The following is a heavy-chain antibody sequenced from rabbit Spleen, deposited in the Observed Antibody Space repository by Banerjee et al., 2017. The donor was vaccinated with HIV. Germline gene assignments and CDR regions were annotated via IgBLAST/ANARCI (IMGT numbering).Heavy chain of an antibody. D-gene: IGHD4-1*01. Sequence: QEQLEESGGGLVKPEGSLGISCTASGFSFSNKAVMCSVQQAPGKGLEWLACITAATPKAVHARWAKGRFAFAKAASATVTLQTTRLTVADTATYFSARDVDVVIGWNFGWWGPGTLVTVS. CDR3: ARDVDVVIGWNFGW. CDR2: ITAATPKA. CDR1: GFSFSNKAV. J-gene: IGHJ6*01. V-gene: IGHV1S45*01.